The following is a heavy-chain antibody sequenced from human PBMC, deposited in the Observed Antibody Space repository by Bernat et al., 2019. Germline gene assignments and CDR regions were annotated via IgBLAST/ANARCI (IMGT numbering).Heavy chain of an antibody. J-gene: IGHJ5*02. CDR2: INHSGST. CDR1: NYSISSGYY. Sequence: QVQESGPGLVKPSETLSLTCGVSNYSISSGYYWGWIRQPPGKGLEWIGEINHSGSTNYNPSLKSRVTISVDTSKNQFSLKLSSVTAADTAVYYCARGVSRYYDFWSGYSQNWFDPWGQGTLVTVSS. V-gene: IGHV4-38-2*01. D-gene: IGHD3-3*01. CDR3: ARGVSRYYDFWSGYSQNWFDP.